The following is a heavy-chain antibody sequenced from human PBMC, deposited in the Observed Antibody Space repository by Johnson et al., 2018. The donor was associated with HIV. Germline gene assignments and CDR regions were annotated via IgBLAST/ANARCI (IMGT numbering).Heavy chain of an antibody. J-gene: IGHJ3*02. CDR1: GLTFSSYG. CDR3: AKANWNGDAFDI. D-gene: IGHD1-1*01. CDR2: ISWNSGSI. Sequence: VQLVESGGGLLQPGGSLRLSCAASGLTFSSYGMSWVRQAPGKGLEWVSGISWNSGSIGYADSVKGRFTISRDNAKNSLYLQMNSLRAEDTALYYCAKANWNGDAFDIWGQGTMVTVSS. V-gene: IGHV3-9*01.